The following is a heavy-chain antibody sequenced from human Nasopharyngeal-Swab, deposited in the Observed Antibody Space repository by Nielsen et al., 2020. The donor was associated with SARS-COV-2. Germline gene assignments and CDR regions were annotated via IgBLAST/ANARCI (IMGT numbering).Heavy chain of an antibody. CDR2: IYYSGST. D-gene: IGHD3-10*01. CDR3: ARHRGIYYYYYGMDV. V-gene: IGHV4-39*01. Sequence: SETLSLTCTVSGGSISSSSYYWGWIRQPPGKGLERIGSIYYSGSTYYNPSLKSRVTISVDTSKNQLSLKLSSVTAADTAVYYCARHRGIYYYYYGMDVWGQGTTVTVSS. J-gene: IGHJ6*02. CDR1: GGSISSSSYY.